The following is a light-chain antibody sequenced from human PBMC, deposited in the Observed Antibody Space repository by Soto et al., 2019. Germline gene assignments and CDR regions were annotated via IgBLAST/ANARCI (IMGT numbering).Light chain of an antibody. Sequence: EIVLTQSPGTLSLSPGERATLSCRASQSVSSSYLAWYQQKPGQAPRLLIYGASSRATGIPDRFSGSGSGTDFTLTISRLEPEDFAVYYCQQYSSSLTWTFGQGTKEEIK. CDR2: GAS. V-gene: IGKV3-20*01. J-gene: IGKJ1*01. CDR3: QQYSSSLTWT. CDR1: QSVSSSY.